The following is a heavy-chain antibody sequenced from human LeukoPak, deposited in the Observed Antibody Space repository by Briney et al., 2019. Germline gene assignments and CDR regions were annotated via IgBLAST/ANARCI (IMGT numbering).Heavy chain of an antibody. CDR2: ISAYNGNR. V-gene: IGHV1-18*01. CDR3: ATTSGGSYYFPTDY. D-gene: IGHD1-26*01. Sequence: ASVKVSCKASGYTFTSYGISWVRQAPGQGLEWMGWISAYNGNRNYAQKFQGRVTITADKSTSTAYMELSSLRSEDTAVYYCATTSGGSYYFPTDYWGQGTLVTVSS. CDR1: GYTFTSYG. J-gene: IGHJ4*02.